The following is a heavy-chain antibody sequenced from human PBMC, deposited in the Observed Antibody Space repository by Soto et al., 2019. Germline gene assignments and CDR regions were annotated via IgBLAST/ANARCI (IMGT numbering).Heavy chain of an antibody. D-gene: IGHD5-12*01. CDR3: ARRGYSGYEIDY. CDR1: GFTFSSYA. Sequence: EVQLVESGGGLVQPGGSLRLSCAASGFTFSSYAMHWVRQAPGKGLEYVSDISSNGGSTYYANSVKSRFTISRDNSTNTLYLQMGSLRAEDMAVYYCARRGYSGYEIDYWGQGTLVTVSS. CDR2: ISSNGGST. V-gene: IGHV3-64*01. J-gene: IGHJ4*02.